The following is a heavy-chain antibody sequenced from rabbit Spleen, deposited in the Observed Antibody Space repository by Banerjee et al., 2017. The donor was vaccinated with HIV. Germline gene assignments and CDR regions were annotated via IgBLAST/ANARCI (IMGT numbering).Heavy chain of an antibody. CDR3: ARNLRDYSWAHDL. D-gene: IGHD2-1*01. V-gene: IGHV1S40*01. CDR2: IYTGNGKT. CDR1: GIDFSSSYD. J-gene: IGHJ6*01. Sequence: VESGGGLVQPGASLTLTCTASGIDFSSSYDMCWVRQAPGKGLEWIACIYTGNGKTYYASWAKGRFTISITSSTTVTLQMTSLTVADTATYFCARNLRDYSWAHDLWGQGTLVTVS.